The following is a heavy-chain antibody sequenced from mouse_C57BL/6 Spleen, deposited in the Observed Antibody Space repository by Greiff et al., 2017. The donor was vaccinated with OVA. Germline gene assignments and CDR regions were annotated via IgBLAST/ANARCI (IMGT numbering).Heavy chain of an antibody. CDR2: INPSTGGT. J-gene: IGHJ4*01. CDR3: ARSTMITDYYAMDY. D-gene: IGHD2-4*01. CDR1: GYSFTGYY. V-gene: IGHV1-42*01. Sequence: EVQLQQSGPELVKPGASVKISCKASGYSFTGYYMNWVKQSPEKSLEWIGEINPSTGGTTYNQKFKAKATLTVDKSSSTAYMQLKSLTSEDSAVYYCARSTMITDYYAMDYWGQGTSVTVSS.